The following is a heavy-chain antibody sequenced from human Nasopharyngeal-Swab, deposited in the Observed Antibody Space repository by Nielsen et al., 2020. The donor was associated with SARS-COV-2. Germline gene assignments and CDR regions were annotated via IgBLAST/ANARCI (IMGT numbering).Heavy chain of an antibody. CDR3: AATDYDSGSYGVALDY. CDR1: GGSFSGYY. Sequence: SETLSLTFAVSGGSFSGYYWSWIRQPPGQGLQWIGAISHAGTTNHNPSLKSRATISVDTSKKQFSLRLSSVTAADTAVYYWAATDYDSGSYGVALDYWGQGTLVTVSS. D-gene: IGHD3-10*01. CDR2: ISHAGTT. J-gene: IGHJ4*02. V-gene: IGHV4-34*04.